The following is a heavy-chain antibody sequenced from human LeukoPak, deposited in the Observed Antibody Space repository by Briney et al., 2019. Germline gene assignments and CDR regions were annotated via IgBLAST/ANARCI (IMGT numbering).Heavy chain of an antibody. V-gene: IGHV1-8*02. CDR1: GGTFSSYA. Sequence: ASVKVSCKASGGTFSSYAINWVRQATGQGLEWMGWMNPNSGNTGYAQKFQGRVTMTRNTSISTAYMELSSLRSEDTAMYYCAREIGPRQLHLWGSAFDYWGQGTLVTVSS. CDR2: MNPNSGNT. D-gene: IGHD5-18*01. CDR3: AREIGPRQLHLWGSAFDY. J-gene: IGHJ4*02.